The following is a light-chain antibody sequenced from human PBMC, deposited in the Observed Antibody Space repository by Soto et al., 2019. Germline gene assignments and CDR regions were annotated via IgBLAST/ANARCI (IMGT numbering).Light chain of an antibody. J-gene: IGKJ4*01. Sequence: DIQMTQSPSSLSASVGDRVTITCRTSQTVNNYLNWYQHIPGKAPKLLIYGASSLQGGVPSRFSGTASGTDFTLTISNLRPEDFATYYCQQTYITPLTFGGGTKVDIK. CDR3: QQTYITPLT. V-gene: IGKV1-39*01. CDR1: QTVNNY. CDR2: GAS.